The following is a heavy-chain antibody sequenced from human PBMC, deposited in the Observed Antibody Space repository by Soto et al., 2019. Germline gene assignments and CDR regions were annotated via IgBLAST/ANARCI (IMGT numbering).Heavy chain of an antibody. CDR2: IYYSGST. V-gene: IGHV4-59*01. D-gene: IGHD2-15*01. CDR3: ARDGPDSHDAFDI. Sequence: QVQLQESGPGLVKPSETLSLTCTVSGGSISSYYWSWIRQPPGKGLEWIGYIYYSGSTNYNPSLKSRVTISVDTSKNQFSLKLSSVTAADTAVYYCARDGPDSHDAFDIWGQGTMVTVSS. J-gene: IGHJ3*02. CDR1: GGSISSYY.